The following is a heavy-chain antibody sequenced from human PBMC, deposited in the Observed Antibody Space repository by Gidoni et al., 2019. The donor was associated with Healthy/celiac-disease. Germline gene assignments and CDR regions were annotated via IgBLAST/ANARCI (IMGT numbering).Heavy chain of an antibody. CDR3: ARGSGNSYGYRALLA. J-gene: IGHJ5*02. V-gene: IGHV1-8*01. CDR2: MNPNSGNT. Sequence: QVQLVQSGAEVKKPGASVKVSFKAPGSTFPSYDINWVRQATGQGLEWMGWMNPNSGNTGYAQKFQGRVTMTRNTSISTAYMELSSLRSEDTAVYYCARGSGNSYGYRALLAWGQGTLVTVSS. CDR1: GSTFPSYD. D-gene: IGHD5-18*01.